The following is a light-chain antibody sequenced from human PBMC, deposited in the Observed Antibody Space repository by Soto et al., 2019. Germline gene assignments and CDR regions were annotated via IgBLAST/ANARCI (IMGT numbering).Light chain of an antibody. Sequence: DIQMTQSPSSLSASVGDRVTITRRASQSINSNLNWYQQKPGKAPKLLIYAASSLQTGVPSRFSGSGSGTEFTLTIRSLQPDDIATYYCQQYSSYSAWTFGEGTKVDI. CDR2: AAS. V-gene: IGKV1-39*01. CDR1: QSINSN. J-gene: IGKJ1*01. CDR3: QQYSSYSAWT.